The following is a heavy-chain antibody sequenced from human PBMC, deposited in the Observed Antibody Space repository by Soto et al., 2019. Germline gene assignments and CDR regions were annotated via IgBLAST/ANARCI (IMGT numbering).Heavy chain of an antibody. CDR3: ASAIRAKNDY. D-gene: IGHD4-17*01. J-gene: IGHJ4*02. V-gene: IGHV1-18*04. CDR2: ISAYNGNT. CDR1: GYTFTSYS. Sequence: VASVKVSCKESGYTFTSYSMHWVRPAPGQGLEWMGLISAYNGNTNYAQKLQGRVTMTTDTSTSTAYMELRSLRSDDTAVYYCASAIRAKNDYWGQGTLVTVSS.